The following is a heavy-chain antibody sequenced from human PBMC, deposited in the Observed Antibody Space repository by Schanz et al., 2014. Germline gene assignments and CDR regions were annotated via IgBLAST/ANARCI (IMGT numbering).Heavy chain of an antibody. CDR3: AKELRPGTERPRGNFDY. CDR2: IKQDESER. V-gene: IGHV3-7*03. CDR1: GFTFYNYA. D-gene: IGHD1-7*01. J-gene: IGHJ4*02. Sequence: VYLVQSGGGVVQPGRSLRLSCAASGFTFYNYAMTWVRQAPGKGLEWVANIKQDESERSYVDSVKGRFTVSRDNSKNTLYLQMNSLRAEDTAVYYCAKELRPGTERPRGNFDYWGQGTLVTVSS.